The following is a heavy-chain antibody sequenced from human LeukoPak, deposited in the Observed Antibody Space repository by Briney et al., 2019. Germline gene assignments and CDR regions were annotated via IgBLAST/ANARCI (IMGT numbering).Heavy chain of an antibody. Sequence: WGSLRLSCVVSGIPFSDYYMNWIRLAPGKGLEWISYISASSSYTDYADSVKGRFTISRDNAKNTLYLQMNSLGVEDTAVYYCAAGTAADFWGQGTLVSVSS. CDR1: GIPFSDYY. J-gene: IGHJ4*02. V-gene: IGHV3-11*03. CDR2: ISASSSYT. D-gene: IGHD6-13*01. CDR3: AAGTAADF.